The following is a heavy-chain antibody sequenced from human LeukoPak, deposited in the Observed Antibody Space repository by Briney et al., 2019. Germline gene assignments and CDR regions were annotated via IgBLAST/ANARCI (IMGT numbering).Heavy chain of an antibody. CDR3: ASRCRGSCFYFDY. D-gene: IGHD2-15*01. J-gene: IGHJ4*02. Sequence: GASVKVSCKASGGTFSSYAISWVRQAPGQGLEWMGGIIPIFGTANYAQKFQGRVTITADESTSTAYMELSSLRSEDTAVYYCASRCRGSCFYFDYWGQGTLVTVSS. CDR1: GGTFSSYA. CDR2: IIPIFGTA. V-gene: IGHV1-69*01.